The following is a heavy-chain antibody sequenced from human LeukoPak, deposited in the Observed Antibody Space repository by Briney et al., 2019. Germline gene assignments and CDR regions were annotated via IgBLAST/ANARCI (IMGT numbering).Heavy chain of an antibody. CDR3: ASRSYSGNYLVQH. CDR1: GFTFSSYS. V-gene: IGHV3-48*01. Sequence: PGGSLRLSCGASGFTFSSYSMNWVRQAPGKGLEWVSHISSSGSNIYYADSVKGRFTISRDNAKNSLYLQMNSLRAEDTAVYFCASRSYSGNYLVQHWGQGTLVTVSS. D-gene: IGHD1-26*01. CDR2: ISSSGSNI. J-gene: IGHJ1*01.